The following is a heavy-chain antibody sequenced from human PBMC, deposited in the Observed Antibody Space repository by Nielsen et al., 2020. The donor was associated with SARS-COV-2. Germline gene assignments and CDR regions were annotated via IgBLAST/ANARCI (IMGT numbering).Heavy chain of an antibody. CDR3: AKVSSSIAARRPVDY. J-gene: IGHJ4*02. V-gene: IGHV3-23*01. CDR2: ISGSGGST. CDR1: GFTFSSYA. D-gene: IGHD6-6*01. Sequence: GESLKISCAASGFTFSSYAMSWVRQAPGKGLEWVSAISGSGGSTYYADSVKDRFTISRDNSKNTLYLQMNSLRAEDTAVYYCAKVSSSIAARRPVDYWGQGTLVTVSS.